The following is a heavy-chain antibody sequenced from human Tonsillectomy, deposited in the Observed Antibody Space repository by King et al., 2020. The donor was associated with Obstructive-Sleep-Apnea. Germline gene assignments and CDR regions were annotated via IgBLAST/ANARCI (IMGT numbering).Heavy chain of an antibody. J-gene: IGHJ4*02. CDR1: GFTFSSYA. V-gene: IGHV3-23*04. D-gene: IGHD2-2*01. Sequence: VQLVESGGGLVQPGGSLRLSCAASGFTFSSYAMSWVRQAPGKGLEWVSGISGSGGSIFYADSVKGRFTISRDNSKNTLYLQMNSLRAEDTAVYYCAKDWDVWCSSTSCYAGLDYWGQGTLVTVSS. CDR3: AKDWDVWCSSTSCYAGLDY. CDR2: ISGSGGSI.